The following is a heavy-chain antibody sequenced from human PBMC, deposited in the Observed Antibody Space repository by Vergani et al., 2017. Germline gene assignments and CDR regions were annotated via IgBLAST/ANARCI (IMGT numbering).Heavy chain of an antibody. Sequence: QVQLVQSGSELKMPGASVKVSCKASGYTFTSYAMHWVRQAPGPGLDWMGWINTNTGNPTYAQAFTGRFVFSLDTSVSTAYLQISSLKAEDTAVYYWARIDSRGYYDGGWFDPWGQGTLVTVAS. CDR2: INTNTGNP. D-gene: IGHD3-22*01. CDR1: GYTFTSYA. V-gene: IGHV7-4-1*02. J-gene: IGHJ5*02. CDR3: ARIDSRGYYDGGWFDP.